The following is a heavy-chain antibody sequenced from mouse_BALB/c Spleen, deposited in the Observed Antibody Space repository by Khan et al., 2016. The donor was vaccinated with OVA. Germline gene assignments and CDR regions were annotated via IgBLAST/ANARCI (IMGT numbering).Heavy chain of an antibody. CDR2: INPSTGYT. Sequence: QVRLQQPGAELAKPGASVKMSCKASGYTFINYWILWVKQRPGQGLEWIGYINPSTGYTEYNQNFKDKATLTADKSSSTAYMQLSSLTSEDSAVCYCARRGLRWDFDYWGQGTTLTVSS. D-gene: IGHD1-1*01. J-gene: IGHJ2*01. V-gene: IGHV1-7*01. CDR3: ARRGLRWDFDY. CDR1: GYTFINYW.